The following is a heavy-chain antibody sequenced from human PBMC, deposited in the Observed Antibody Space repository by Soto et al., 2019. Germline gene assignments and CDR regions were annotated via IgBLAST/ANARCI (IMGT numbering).Heavy chain of an antibody. J-gene: IGHJ4*02. D-gene: IGHD6-19*01. V-gene: IGHV3-33*01. CDR1: GFTFSSYG. CDR3: ARDSGHFDY. CDR2: IWYDGSNK. Sequence: QVQLVESGGGVVQPGRSLRLSCAASGFTFSSYGMHWVRQAPGKGLEWVAVIWYDGSNKYYADSVKGRFTISRDNSKNTLYLHMNSLRAEDTAVCYCARDSGHFDYWGQGTLVTVSS.